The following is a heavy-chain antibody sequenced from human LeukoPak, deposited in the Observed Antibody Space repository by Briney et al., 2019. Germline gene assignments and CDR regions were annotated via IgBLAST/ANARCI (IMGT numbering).Heavy chain of an antibody. V-gene: IGHV3-11*06. J-gene: IGHJ4*02. CDR1: GFTFSDYY. D-gene: IGHD6-13*01. CDR2: ISGSSSHT. Sequence: GGSLRLSCAASGFTFSDYYMSWMRQAPGKGVEWVSYISGSSSHTNYVHSVKGRFTIYRDNAKNSLYLQMNSLRAEDTAVYYCARAPYSSSWYYFDHWGQGTLVTVSS. CDR3: ARAPYSSSWYYFDH.